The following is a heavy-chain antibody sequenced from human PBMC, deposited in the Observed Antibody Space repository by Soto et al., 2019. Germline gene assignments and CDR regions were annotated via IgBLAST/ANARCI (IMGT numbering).Heavy chain of an antibody. J-gene: IGHJ3*02. D-gene: IGHD5-12*01. CDR2: IYYSGST. CDR1: GGSISSSSYY. Sequence: SETLSLTCIVSGGSISSSSYYWGWIRQPPGKGLEWIGSIYYSGSTYYNPSLKSRVTISVDTSKNQFSLKLSSVTAADTAVYYCARTPANRHRLDAFDIWGQGTMVTVSS. CDR3: ARTPANRHRLDAFDI. V-gene: IGHV4-39*01.